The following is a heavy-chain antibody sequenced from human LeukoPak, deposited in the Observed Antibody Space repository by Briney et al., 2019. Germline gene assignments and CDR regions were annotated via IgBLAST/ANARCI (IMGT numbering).Heavy chain of an antibody. CDR2: HTGNT. V-gene: IGHV4-59*01. CDR3: ARYDVGSNWSQAFDL. Sequence: HTGNTNYNPSLQRRVTISIDTSKRQFSLKLTSVTAAATAVYHCARYDVGSNWSQAFDLWGQGTMVTVSS. J-gene: IGHJ3*01. D-gene: IGHD4-11*01.